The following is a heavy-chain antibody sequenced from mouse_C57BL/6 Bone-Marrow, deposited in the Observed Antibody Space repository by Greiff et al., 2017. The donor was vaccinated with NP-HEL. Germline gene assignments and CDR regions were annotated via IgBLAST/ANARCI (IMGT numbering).Heavy chain of an antibody. CDR2: IYPGDGDT. D-gene: IGHD2-3*01. J-gene: IGHJ4*01. Sequence: QVQLQQSGPELVKPGASVKISCKASGYAFSSSWMNWVKQRPGKGLEWIGRIYPGDGDTNYNGKFKGKATLTADKSSSTAYMQLSSLTSEDSAVYFCARGWLPLYAMVYWGQGTSVTVSS. CDR1: GYAFSSSW. CDR3: ARGWLPLYAMVY. V-gene: IGHV1-82*01.